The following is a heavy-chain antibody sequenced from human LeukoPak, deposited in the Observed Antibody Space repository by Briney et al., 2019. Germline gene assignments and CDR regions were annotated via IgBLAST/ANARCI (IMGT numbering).Heavy chain of an antibody. J-gene: IGHJ4*02. CDR2: IYYSGST. CDR3: ARLDQTLYYDFRSGYFRFDY. CDR1: GGSISSSSYY. V-gene: IGHV4-39*01. Sequence: SETLSLTCTVSGGSISSSSYYWGWIRQPPGKGLEWIGSIYYSGSTYYNPSLKSRVTISVDTSKNQFSLKLSSVTAADTAVYYCARLDQTLYYDFRSGYFRFDYWGQGTLVTVSS. D-gene: IGHD3-3*01.